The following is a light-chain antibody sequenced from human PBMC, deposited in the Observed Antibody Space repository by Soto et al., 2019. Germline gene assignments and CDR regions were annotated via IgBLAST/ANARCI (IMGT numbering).Light chain of an antibody. CDR1: SSDVGGYNY. J-gene: IGLJ1*01. CDR2: DVS. CDR3: SXCTSSSTDV. Sequence: QSALTQPASVSGSPGQSITISCTGTSSDVGGYNYVSWYQQHPGKAPKLMIYDVSNRPSGVSNRFSGSKSGNTASLTISGXXXXXXXXXYXSXCTSSSTDVFGTGTKLTVL. V-gene: IGLV2-14*01.